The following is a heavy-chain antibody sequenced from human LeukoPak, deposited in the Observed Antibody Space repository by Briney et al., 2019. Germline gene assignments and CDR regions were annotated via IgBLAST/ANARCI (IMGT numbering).Heavy chain of an antibody. V-gene: IGHV1-8*01. CDR2: MNPNSGNT. Sequence: GASVKVSCKASGYTFTSYDINWVRQATGQGLEWMGWMNPNSGNTGYAQKFQGRVTMTRNTSISTAYMELSSLRSEDTAVYYCARVRPIGGGRVATKRGSWFDPWGQGTLVTVSS. CDR1: GYTFTSYD. J-gene: IGHJ5*02. CDR3: ARVRPIGGGRVATKRGSWFDP. D-gene: IGHD5-12*01.